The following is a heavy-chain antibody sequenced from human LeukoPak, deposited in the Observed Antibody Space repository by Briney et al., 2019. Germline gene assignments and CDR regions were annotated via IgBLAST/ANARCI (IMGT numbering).Heavy chain of an antibody. J-gene: IGHJ4*02. CDR2: ISSSGSTI. V-gene: IGHV3-48*03. D-gene: IGHD3-22*01. CDR1: GFTFSTYA. Sequence: GGSLRLSCAASGFTFSTYAMSWVRQAPGKGLEWASAISSSGSTIYYADSVKGRFTISRDNARNSLYLQMNSLRAEDTAVYYCARDNYDSSGPYYFDYWGQGTLVTVSS. CDR3: ARDNYDSSGPYYFDY.